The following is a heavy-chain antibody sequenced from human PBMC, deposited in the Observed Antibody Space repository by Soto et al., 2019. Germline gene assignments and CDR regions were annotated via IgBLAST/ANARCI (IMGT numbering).Heavy chain of an antibody. D-gene: IGHD2-2*02. Sequence: SETLSLTCTVSGGSVSSDTHYWSWIRQPPGKRLEWIGSIYSSGSTNYNPSLKSRVTMSVDTSKNQFSLKLRSVIVADTAVYHCARFVRSCSGTTCYTRADVWGQGTTVTVSS. CDR1: GGSVSSDTHY. J-gene: IGHJ6*02. CDR2: IYSSGST. CDR3: ARFVRSCSGTTCYTRADV. V-gene: IGHV4-61*01.